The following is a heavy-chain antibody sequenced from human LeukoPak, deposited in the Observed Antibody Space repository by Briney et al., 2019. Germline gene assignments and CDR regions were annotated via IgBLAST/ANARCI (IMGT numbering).Heavy chain of an antibody. D-gene: IGHD4-17*01. CDR1: GGSFSGYY. V-gene: IGHV4-34*01. CDR3: ARGWTVTTLAPTTFDY. Sequence: SETLSLTRAVYGGSFSGYYWSWIRQPPGKGLEWIGEINHSGSTNYNPSLKSRVTISVDTSKNQFSLKLSSVTAADTAVYYCARGWTVTTLAPTTFDYWGQGTLVTVSS. CDR2: INHSGST. J-gene: IGHJ4*02.